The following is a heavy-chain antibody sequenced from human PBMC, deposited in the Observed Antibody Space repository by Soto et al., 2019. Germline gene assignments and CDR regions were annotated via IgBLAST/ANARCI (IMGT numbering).Heavy chain of an antibody. CDR3: AKDLYGSGSSYYYGMDV. CDR2: ISYDGSNK. V-gene: IGHV3-30*18. Sequence: PGGSQRLSCAASGFIFRSYGRHWVRQAPGKGLEWVAVISYDGSNKYYADSVKGRFAISRDNSKNTLFLQMNSLRAEDTAVYYCAKDLYGSGSSYYYGMDVWGQGTTVTVSS. J-gene: IGHJ6*02. D-gene: IGHD3-10*01. CDR1: GFIFRSYG.